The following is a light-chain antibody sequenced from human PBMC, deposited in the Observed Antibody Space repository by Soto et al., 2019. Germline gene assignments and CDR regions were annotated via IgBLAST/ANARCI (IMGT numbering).Light chain of an antibody. V-gene: IGLV2-14*01. CDR1: SSDVGGYIY. Sequence: QSVLTQPASVSGSPGQSITISCTGTSSDVGGYIYVSWYQQHPGKAPKLMIYDVTSRPSGVSYRFSGSNSGNTASLTISGLQAEDEADYYCSSYPTSSSYVFGTGTKVTAL. J-gene: IGLJ1*01. CDR2: DVT. CDR3: SSYPTSSSYV.